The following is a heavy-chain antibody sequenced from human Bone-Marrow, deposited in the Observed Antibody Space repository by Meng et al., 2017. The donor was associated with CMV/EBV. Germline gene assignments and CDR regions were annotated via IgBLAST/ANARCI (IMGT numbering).Heavy chain of an antibody. D-gene: IGHD3-16*01. J-gene: IGHJ4*02. V-gene: IGHV3-23*01. CDR3: ADPPYTTN. CDR2: ISDSGRST. Sequence: SLRLSCAASGFTCSSYSMSWVRQAPGKGLEWVSAISDSGRSTYYADSVKGRFTISRDNSKNTLYLQMNSLRAEDTAVYYCADPPYTTNWGQGTLVTVSS. CDR1: GFTCSSYS.